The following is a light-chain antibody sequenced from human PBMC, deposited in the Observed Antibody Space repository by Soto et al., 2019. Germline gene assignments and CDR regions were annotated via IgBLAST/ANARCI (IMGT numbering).Light chain of an antibody. CDR2: GAS. CDR3: QQYDNWPPWT. Sequence: EIVMTQSPATLSVPPGERATLSCRASQGVNTNLAWYQQKPGQAPRLLIYGASTRATGIAARFSGSGSGTDFTLTISRLHSEDFSVYYCQQYDNWPPWTFGQETKVEV. V-gene: IGKV3-15*01. J-gene: IGKJ1*01. CDR1: QGVNTN.